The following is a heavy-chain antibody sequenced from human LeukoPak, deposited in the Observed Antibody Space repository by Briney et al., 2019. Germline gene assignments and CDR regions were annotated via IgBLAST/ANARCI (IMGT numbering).Heavy chain of an antibody. J-gene: IGHJ4*02. CDR1: GGSISSNTYY. V-gene: IGHV4-39*07. CDR2: IDYSGST. Sequence: SETLSLTCTVSGGSISSNTYYWGWIRQPPGKGLEWIGSIDYSGSTYYNPSLKSPVTISVDTSKNQFSLKLSSVTAADTAVYYCARDFQSWGQGTLVTVSS. CDR3: ARDFQS.